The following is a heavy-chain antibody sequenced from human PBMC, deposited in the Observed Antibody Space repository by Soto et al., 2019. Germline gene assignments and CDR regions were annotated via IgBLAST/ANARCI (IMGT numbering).Heavy chain of an antibody. V-gene: IGHV4-39*01. CDR1: GSSISSSSNY. Sequence: SATLSLTCTVSGSSISSSSNYWGWIRQPPGKGLEWIGSIYYIGSTYYNPSLKSRVTISVDTSKNQFSLKLSSVTAADTAVYYCARRGSYCRGIDAWGQGTLVTVSS. CDR3: ARRGSYCRGIDA. D-gene: IGHD1-26*01. CDR2: IYYIGST. J-gene: IGHJ5*02.